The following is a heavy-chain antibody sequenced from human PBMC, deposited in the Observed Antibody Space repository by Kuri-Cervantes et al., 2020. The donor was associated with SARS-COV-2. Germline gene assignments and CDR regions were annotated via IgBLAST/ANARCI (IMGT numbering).Heavy chain of an antibody. CDR2: ISSSSSYT. CDR1: GGSFSDYY. J-gene: IGHJ4*02. D-gene: IGHD1-26*01. V-gene: IGHV3-11*06. CDR3: ARAPSGSPTDY. Sequence: GESLKISCAVYGGSFSDYYWSWVRQPPGKGLEWVSYISSSSSYTNYADSVKGRFTISRDNAKNSLYLQMNSLRVEDTAVYFCARAPSGSPTDYWGQGTLVT.